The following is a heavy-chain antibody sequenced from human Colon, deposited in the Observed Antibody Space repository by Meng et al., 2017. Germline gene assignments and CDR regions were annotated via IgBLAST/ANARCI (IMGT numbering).Heavy chain of an antibody. CDR1: GFSLSNSEVG. J-gene: IGHJ5*02. V-gene: IGHV2-5*02. CDR3: AHHTPGVAVTGTPYNWFDP. D-gene: IGHD6-19*01. CDR2: IYWDDDK. Sequence: QITLKESGPTLLKPTQTLTLTSTFSGFSLSNSEVGVGWIRQPPGKALEWLALIYWDDDKRYSPSLRGRLTITKDTSRDQVVLTMTDMAPDDTATYFCAHHTPGVAVTGTPYNWFDPWGQGTLVTVSS.